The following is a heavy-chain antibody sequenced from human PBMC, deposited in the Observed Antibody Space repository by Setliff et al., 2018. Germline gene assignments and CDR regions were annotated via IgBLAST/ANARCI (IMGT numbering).Heavy chain of an antibody. V-gene: IGHV3-30*18. Sequence: PGGSLRLSCAASGFTFSSYGMHWVRQAPGKGLEWVAVISYDGSNKYYADSVKGRFTISRDNSKNTLYLQMNSLRAEGTAVYYCAKDAYDYWGQGTLVTVSS. CDR2: ISYDGSNK. CDR1: GFTFSSYG. CDR3: AKDAYDY. J-gene: IGHJ4*02.